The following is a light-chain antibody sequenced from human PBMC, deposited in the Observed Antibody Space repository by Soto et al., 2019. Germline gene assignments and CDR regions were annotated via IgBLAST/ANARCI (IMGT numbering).Light chain of an antibody. J-gene: IGKJ1*01. V-gene: IGKV1-5*03. CDR1: QSISSW. CDR2: NAS. Sequence: DIQMTQSPSTLSASVGDRVTITCRASQSISSWLAWYQQKPGKAPKLLISNASNLESGVPSRFSGSGSGTEFTLTISSLQPDDFATYYCQQYNTYSRTFGQGTKVEI. CDR3: QQYNTYSRT.